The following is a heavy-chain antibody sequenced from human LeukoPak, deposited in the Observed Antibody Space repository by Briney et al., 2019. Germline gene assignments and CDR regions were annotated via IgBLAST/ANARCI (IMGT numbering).Heavy chain of an antibody. CDR1: GFTFGSYD. CDR2: ISSSSTNI. Sequence: PGGSLRLSCAASGFTFGSYDMKWVRQAPGKGLEWVSLISSSSTNIHYADSVKGRFTISRDNAKNSLYLQMNSLRGEDTAVYYCAGAPNGAGIRFDYWGQGTLVTISS. D-gene: IGHD3-10*01. J-gene: IGHJ4*02. V-gene: IGHV3-48*01. CDR3: AGAPNGAGIRFDY.